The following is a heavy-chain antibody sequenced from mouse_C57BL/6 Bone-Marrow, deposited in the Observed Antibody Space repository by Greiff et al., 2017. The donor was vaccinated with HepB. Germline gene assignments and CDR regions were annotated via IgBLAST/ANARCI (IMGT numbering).Heavy chain of an antibody. Sequence: EVKLMESGGGLVKPGGSLKLSCAASGFTFSSYPMSWVRQTPEKRLEWVATISGGGGNTYYPDSVKGRFTISRDNAKNTLYLQMSSLRSEDTALYYCARQGSPYDGYYDYAMDYWGQGTSVTVSS. D-gene: IGHD2-3*01. CDR1: GFTFSSYP. V-gene: IGHV5-9*01. J-gene: IGHJ4*01. CDR3: ARQGSPYDGYYDYAMDY. CDR2: ISGGGGNT.